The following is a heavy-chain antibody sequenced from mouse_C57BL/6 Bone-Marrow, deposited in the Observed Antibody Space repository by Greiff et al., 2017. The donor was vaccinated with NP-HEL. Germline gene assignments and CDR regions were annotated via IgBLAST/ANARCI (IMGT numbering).Heavy chain of an antibody. Sequence: EVKVVESGGGLVKPGGSLKLSCAASGFTFSDYGMHWVRQAPEKGLAWVAYISSGSSTIYYADTVKGRFTISRDNAKNTLFLQMTSLRSEDTAMYYCARLFIATASDYFDYWGQGTTLTVSS. CDR2: ISSGSSTI. V-gene: IGHV5-17*01. J-gene: IGHJ2*01. CDR1: GFTFSDYG. D-gene: IGHD1-1*01. CDR3: ARLFIATASDYFDY.